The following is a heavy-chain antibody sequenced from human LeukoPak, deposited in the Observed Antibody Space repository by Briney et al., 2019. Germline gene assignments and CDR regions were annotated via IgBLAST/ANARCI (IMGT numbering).Heavy chain of an antibody. J-gene: IGHJ4*02. Sequence: PGGSLRLSCAASGFTFSDYYMSWIRQAPGKGLEWVSYISSSGSTIYYADSVKGRFTISRDNAKNSLYLQMNSLRAEDTAVYYCARDLLSGELRARPFDYWGQGTLVTVSS. CDR2: ISSSGSTI. CDR3: ARDLLSGELRARPFDY. CDR1: GFTFSDYY. V-gene: IGHV3-11*04. D-gene: IGHD7-27*01.